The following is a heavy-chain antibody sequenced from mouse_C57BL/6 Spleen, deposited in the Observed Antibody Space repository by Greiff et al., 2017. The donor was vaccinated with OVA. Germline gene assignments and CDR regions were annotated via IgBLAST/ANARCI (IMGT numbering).Heavy chain of an antibody. V-gene: IGHV5-12*01. D-gene: IGHD3-3*01. CDR3: ARQGGTH. Sequence: EVKVVESGGGLVQPGGSLKLSCAASGFTFSDYYMYWVRQTPEKRLEWVAYISNGGGSTYYPDTVKGRFTISRDNAKNTLYLQMSRLKSEDTAMYYCARQGGTHWGQGTLVTVSA. CDR1: GFTFSDYY. J-gene: IGHJ3*01. CDR2: ISNGGGST.